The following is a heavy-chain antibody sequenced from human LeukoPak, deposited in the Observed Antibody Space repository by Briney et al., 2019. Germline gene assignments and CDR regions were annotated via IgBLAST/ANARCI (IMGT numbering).Heavy chain of an antibody. CDR3: ASNPYYYDSSGYYDY. Sequence: ASVKVSCKASGYTFTSYGISWVRQAPGQGLEWMGRIIPILGVANYAQEFQGRLTITADKSTSTAYMELSSLRSEDTAVYYCASNPYYYDSSGYYDYWGQGTLVTVSS. CDR1: GYTFTSYG. V-gene: IGHV1-69*04. CDR2: IIPILGVA. J-gene: IGHJ4*02. D-gene: IGHD3-22*01.